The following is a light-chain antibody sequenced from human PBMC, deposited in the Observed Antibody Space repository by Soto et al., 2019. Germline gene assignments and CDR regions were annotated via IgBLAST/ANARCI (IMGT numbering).Light chain of an antibody. CDR2: GAS. V-gene: IGKV3-20*01. J-gene: IGKJ1*01. CDR1: ETFCSGC. Sequence: DTVLTQSPATVSLSPGESVTLSCRASETFCSGCLAWYQQKPGQSPRLLIYGASSRATGIPDRFSGSGSGTDFTLTLSRLEPEDFAVYYCQHYGTTPWTFGPGTKVGIK. CDR3: QHYGTTPWT.